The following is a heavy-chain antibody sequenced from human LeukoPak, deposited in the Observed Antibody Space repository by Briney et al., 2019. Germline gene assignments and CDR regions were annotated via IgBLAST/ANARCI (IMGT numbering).Heavy chain of an antibody. V-gene: IGHV3-30*04. Sequence: GGSLRLSCAASGFTFSSYVMHWVRQAPGKGLEWVAIISYDGSNEYYADSVKGRFTISRDNSKNTLYLQMNSLRAEDTAVYYCAKTQRIAADYWGQGTLVTVSS. J-gene: IGHJ4*02. CDR1: GFTFSSYV. CDR3: AKTQRIAADY. D-gene: IGHD6-13*01. CDR2: ISYDGSNE.